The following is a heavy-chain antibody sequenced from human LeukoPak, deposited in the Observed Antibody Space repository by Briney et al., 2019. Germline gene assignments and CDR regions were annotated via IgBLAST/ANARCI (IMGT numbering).Heavy chain of an antibody. J-gene: IGHJ6*03. Sequence: GGSLRLSCAASGFTFSSYSMNWVRQAPGKGLEWVSYISSSSSTIYYADSVKGRFTISRDNAKNSLYLQMNSLRAEDTAVYYCARCGQDAHIVVVPAATTYYYYYYMDVWGKGTTVTVSS. V-gene: IGHV3-48*01. D-gene: IGHD2-2*01. CDR2: ISSSSSTI. CDR1: GFTFSSYS. CDR3: ARCGQDAHIVVVPAATTYYYYYYMDV.